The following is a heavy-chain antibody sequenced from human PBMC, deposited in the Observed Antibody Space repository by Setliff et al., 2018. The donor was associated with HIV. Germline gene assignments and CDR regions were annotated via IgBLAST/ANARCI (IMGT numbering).Heavy chain of an antibody. CDR1: GGSISISD. CDR3: ARKGSIAARRYDY. V-gene: IGHV4-4*08. D-gene: IGHD6-6*01. Sequence: PSETLSLTCTVSGGSISISDWSWIRQPPGKGLEWIGCIYTSGNTNYDPSLKSRVTISVDTSQNQFSLKLSSATAADTAVYYCARKGSIAARRYDYWGQGTLVTVSS. J-gene: IGHJ4*02. CDR2: IYTSGNT.